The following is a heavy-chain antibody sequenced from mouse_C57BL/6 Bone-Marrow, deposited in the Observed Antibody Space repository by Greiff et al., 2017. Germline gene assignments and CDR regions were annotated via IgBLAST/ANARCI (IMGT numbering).Heavy chain of an antibody. CDR1: GYTFTNYW. V-gene: IGHV1-64*01. CDR3: ARSDDYDDYTMDY. CDR2: MHPNGGSP. D-gene: IGHD2-4*01. J-gene: IGHJ4*01. Sequence: QVQLQQPGAELVKPGASVKLSCKASGYTFTNYWMHWVKQRPGQGLEWIGMMHPNGGSPDSNEKFKSEATLSVDKSSRTAYMELSSLTSEDSAVYYCARSDDYDDYTMDYWGQGTSVTGSS.